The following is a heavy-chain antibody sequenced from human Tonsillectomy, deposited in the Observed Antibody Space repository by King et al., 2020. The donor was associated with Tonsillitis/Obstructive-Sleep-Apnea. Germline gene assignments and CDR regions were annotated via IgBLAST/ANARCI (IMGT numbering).Heavy chain of an antibody. J-gene: IGHJ6*02. CDR2: IIPILGIA. D-gene: IGHD2-2*02. V-gene: IGHV1-69*10. Sequence: QLVQSGAEVKKPGSSVKVSCKASGGTFSSYAISWVRQAPGQGLEWMGGIIPILGIANYAQKFQGRVTITADKSTSTAYMELSSLRSEDTAVYYRARVKGYCSSTSCYRGDYYYGMDVWGQGTTVTVSS. CDR1: GGTFSSYA. CDR3: ARVKGYCSSTSCYRGDYYYGMDV.